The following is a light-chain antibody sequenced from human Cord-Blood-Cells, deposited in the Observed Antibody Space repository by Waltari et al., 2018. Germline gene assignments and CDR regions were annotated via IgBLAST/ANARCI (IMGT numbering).Light chain of an antibody. Sequence: DIQMTQSPSSLSASVGDRVTITCQASQDISNYLNWYQQKPGKAPKLLIYDASNLETGVPSRFSGSGSGKDFTFTISSLQPEDIATYYCQQYDNLQTFGQGTKVEIK. CDR3: QQYDNLQT. CDR2: DAS. J-gene: IGKJ1*01. V-gene: IGKV1-33*01. CDR1: QDISNY.